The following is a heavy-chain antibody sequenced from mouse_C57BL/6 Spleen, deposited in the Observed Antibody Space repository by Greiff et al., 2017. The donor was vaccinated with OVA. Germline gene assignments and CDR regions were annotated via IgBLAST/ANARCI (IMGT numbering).Heavy chain of an antibody. CDR2: IWRGGST. CDR3: AKDSSGYDYYAMDY. J-gene: IGHJ4*01. D-gene: IGHD3-2*02. CDR1: GFSLTSYG. V-gene: IGHV2-5*01. Sequence: VKLVESGPGLVQPSQSLSITCTVSGFSLTSYGVHWVRQSPGKGLEWLGVIWRGGSTDYNAAFMSRLSITKDNSKSQVFFKMNSLQADDTAIYYCAKDSSGYDYYAMDYWGQGTSVTVSS.